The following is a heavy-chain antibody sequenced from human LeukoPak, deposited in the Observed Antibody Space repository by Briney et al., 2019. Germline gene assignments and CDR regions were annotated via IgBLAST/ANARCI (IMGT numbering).Heavy chain of an antibody. CDR3: ASVGGSDNYYVDY. CDR2: VYYSGST. J-gene: IGHJ4*02. CDR1: GGSISGYY. D-gene: IGHD3-10*01. Sequence: SETLSLTCTVSGGSISGYYWSWIRQPPGKGLEWIGYVYYSGSTNYNPSLKSRVTISIDTSKNQFSLKLSSLTAADTAVYYCASVGGSDNYYVDYWGQGTLVTVSS. V-gene: IGHV4-59*01.